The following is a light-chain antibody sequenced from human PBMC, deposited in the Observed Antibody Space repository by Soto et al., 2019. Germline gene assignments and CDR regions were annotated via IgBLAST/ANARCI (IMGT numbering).Light chain of an antibody. CDR3: QQSYSTPEIT. V-gene: IGKV1-39*01. Sequence: DIQMTQSPPSLSASXXDRVXITCPASQSISSYLNWYQQKPGKAPKLXXYAASSLQSGVPSRFSGSGSGTDFTLTISSLQPEDFATYYCQQSYSTPEITFGQGTRLEIK. J-gene: IGKJ5*01. CDR2: AAS. CDR1: QSISSY.